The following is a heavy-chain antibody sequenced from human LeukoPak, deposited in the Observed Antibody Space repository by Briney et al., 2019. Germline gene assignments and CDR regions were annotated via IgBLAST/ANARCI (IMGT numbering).Heavy chain of an antibody. D-gene: IGHD6-19*01. V-gene: IGHV6-1*01. J-gene: IGHJ6*03. CDR3: ARDALGVAGTDYYYYMDV. CDR1: GDSVSSNSAA. Sequence: SQTLSLTCAIPGDSVSSNSAAWNWIRQSPSRGLEWLGRTYYRSKWYNDYAVSVKSRITINPDTSKNQFSLQLNSVTPEDTAVYYCARDALGVAGTDYYYYMDVWGKGTTVTISS. CDR2: TYYRSKWYN.